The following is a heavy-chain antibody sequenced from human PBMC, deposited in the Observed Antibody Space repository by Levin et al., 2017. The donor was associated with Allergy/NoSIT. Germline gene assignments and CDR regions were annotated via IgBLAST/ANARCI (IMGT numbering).Heavy chain of an antibody. CDR2: IYYSGST. CDR1: GGSISSYY. J-gene: IGHJ6*02. Sequence: NASETLSLTCTVSGGSISSYYWSWIRQPPGKGLEWIGYIYYSGSTTYNPSLKSRVTISVDTSKNQFSLKLSSVTAADPAVYYCARLGSYYNYGMDVWGQGTTVTVSS. V-gene: IGHV4-59*08. CDR3: ARLGSYYNYGMDV.